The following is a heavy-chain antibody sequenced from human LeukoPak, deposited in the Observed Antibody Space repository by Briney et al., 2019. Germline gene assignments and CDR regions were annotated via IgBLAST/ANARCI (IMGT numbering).Heavy chain of an antibody. CDR3: AREGTYYYDSSRRGAFDI. V-gene: IGHV1-69*04. CDR1: GGTFSSYA. D-gene: IGHD3-22*01. CDR2: IIPILGIA. Sequence: GASVKVSCKAPGGTFSSYAISWVRQAPGQGLEWMGRIIPILGIANYAQKFQGRVTITADKSTSTAYMGLSSLRSEDTAVYYCAREGTYYYDSSRRGAFDIWGQGTMVTVSS. J-gene: IGHJ3*02.